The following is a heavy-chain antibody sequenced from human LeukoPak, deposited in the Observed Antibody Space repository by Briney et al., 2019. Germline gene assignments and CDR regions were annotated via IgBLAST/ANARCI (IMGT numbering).Heavy chain of an antibody. CDR3: ARNSRGAFDI. Sequence: SGESLRLSCAASGFTFSSQWMSWVRQAPGKGLEWVATINQDGSEKYYVDSVKGRFTISRDNAKNSLYLQMSSLRAEDTAVFYCARNSRGAFDIWGQGTMVTVS. V-gene: IGHV3-7*01. D-gene: IGHD3-10*01. J-gene: IGHJ3*02. CDR1: GFTFSSQW. CDR2: INQDGSEK.